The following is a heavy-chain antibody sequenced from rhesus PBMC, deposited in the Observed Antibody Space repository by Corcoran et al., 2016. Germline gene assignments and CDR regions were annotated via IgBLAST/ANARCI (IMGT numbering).Heavy chain of an antibody. CDR3: ATGGYSGYTFDY. V-gene: IGHV1-111*02. CDR2: VDPEDGEA. Sequence: EVQLVQSGAEVKKPGASAKISCKASGYTFTDYYLPWVRQAPGKGLEWMGRVDPEDGEAKHAQKFQDRVTITAGTSTGTAYMELSSLGSEDTAVYYCATGGYSGYTFDYWGQGVLVTVSS. D-gene: IGHD5-42*01. J-gene: IGHJ4*01. CDR1: GYTFTDYY.